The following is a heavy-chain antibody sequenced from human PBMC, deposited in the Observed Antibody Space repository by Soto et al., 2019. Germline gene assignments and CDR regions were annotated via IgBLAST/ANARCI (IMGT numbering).Heavy chain of an antibody. D-gene: IGHD3-22*01. CDR2: IYHSGST. J-gene: IGHJ5*02. Sequence: SQSLSLTGILSGGSVSSSNCWNWVRQPPGKGLEWIGEIYHSGSTTYNPSLKSRATISVDKSENQFSLRLKSVPAADTAVSYFATVGSDYDYICYYLPRGPGTLFTVSS. CDR1: GGSVSSSNC. V-gene: IGHV4-4*02. CDR3: ATVGSDYDYICYYLP.